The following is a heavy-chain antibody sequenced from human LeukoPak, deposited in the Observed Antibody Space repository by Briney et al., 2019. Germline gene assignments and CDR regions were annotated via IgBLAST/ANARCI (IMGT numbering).Heavy chain of an antibody. V-gene: IGHV5-51*01. CDR2: IFIGDSDT. D-gene: IGHD5-24*01. CDR1: GYTFSSYW. CDR3: AKSDGYNYDY. Sequence: GESLKISCKGSGYTFSSYWIGWGRQMPGKGLEWMGIIFIGDSDTRYSPSFEGQVTISADKSISTAFLQWSSLKASDTAVYYCAKSDGYNYDYWGQGTLVTVSS. J-gene: IGHJ4*02.